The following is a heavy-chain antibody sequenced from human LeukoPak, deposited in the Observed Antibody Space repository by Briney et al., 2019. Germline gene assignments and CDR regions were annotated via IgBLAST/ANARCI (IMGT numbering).Heavy chain of an antibody. CDR1: GVSISSGSNY. V-gene: IGHV4-39*07. J-gene: IGHJ6*03. CDR2: IYSSGST. Sequence: PSETLSLTCSVSGVSISSGSNYWGWIRQPPGKTLEWIGSIYSSGSTYYNPSLKSRVIILIDTAKNHFSLNLSFVTAADTAVYYCARVGYYDSSGYYSLYYYYYYMDVWGKGTTVTVSS. D-gene: IGHD3-22*01. CDR3: ARVGYYDSSGYYSLYYYYYYMDV.